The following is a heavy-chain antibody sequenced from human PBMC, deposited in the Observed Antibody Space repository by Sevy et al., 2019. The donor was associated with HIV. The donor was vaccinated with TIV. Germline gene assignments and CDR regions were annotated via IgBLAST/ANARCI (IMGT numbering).Heavy chain of an antibody. J-gene: IGHJ4*02. CDR2: FDPEDGET. CDR1: GYTLTELS. D-gene: IGHD3-22*01. V-gene: IGHV1-24*01. Sequence: ASVKVSCKVSGYTLTELSMHWLRQAPGKGLEWVGSFDPEDGETVYEHNFQGRVSKTDDTSTDTAYMEVISLKFEDTAVYYCATTKDYYDSSGYPFDYWGQGTLVTVSS. CDR3: ATTKDYYDSSGYPFDY.